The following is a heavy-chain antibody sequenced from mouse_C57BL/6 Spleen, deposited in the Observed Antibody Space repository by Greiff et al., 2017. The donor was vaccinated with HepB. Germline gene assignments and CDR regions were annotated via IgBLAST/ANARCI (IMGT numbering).Heavy chain of an antibody. D-gene: IGHD2-1*01. CDR1: GYTFTSYW. J-gene: IGHJ2*01. Sequence: VQLQQPGAELVKPGASVKLSCKASGYTFTSYWMQWVKQRPGQGLEWIGEIDPSDSYTNYNQKFKRKATLTVDTSASTAYMQLSSLTSEDSAVYYCARSANGNYFDYWGQGTTLTVSS. CDR3: ARSANGNYFDY. CDR2: IDPSDSYT. V-gene: IGHV1-50*01.